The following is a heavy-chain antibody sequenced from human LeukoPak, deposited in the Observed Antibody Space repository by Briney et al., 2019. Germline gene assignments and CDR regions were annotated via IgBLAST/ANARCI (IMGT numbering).Heavy chain of an antibody. CDR2: MNPNSGNT. Sequence: ASVKVSCKASGYTFTSYDINWVRQATGQGLEWMGWMNPNSGNTGYAQRFQGRVTMTRNTSISTAYMELSSLRSEDTAVYYCARRYSYGPTDWFDPWGQGTLVTVSS. CDR1: GYTFTSYD. J-gene: IGHJ5*02. CDR3: ARRYSYGPTDWFDP. D-gene: IGHD5-18*01. V-gene: IGHV1-8*01.